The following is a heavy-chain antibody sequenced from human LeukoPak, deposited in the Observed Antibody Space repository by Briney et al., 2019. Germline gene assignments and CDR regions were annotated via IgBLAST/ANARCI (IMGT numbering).Heavy chain of an antibody. J-gene: IGHJ3*02. D-gene: IGHD5-18*01. CDR3: ARGPYSYGYKGGAFDI. CDR1: GGSISSYY. V-gene: IGHV4-4*07. Sequence: SETLSLTCTVSGGSISSYYWSWIRQPAGKGLEWIGRIYSTGSTNYNPSLKSRVTMSVDTSKNQFSLKLSSVTAADTAVYYCARGPYSYGYKGGAFDIWGQGTMVTVSS. CDR2: IYSTGST.